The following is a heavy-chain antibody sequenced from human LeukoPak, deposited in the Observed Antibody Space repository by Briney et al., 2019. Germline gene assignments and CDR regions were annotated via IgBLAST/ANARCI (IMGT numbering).Heavy chain of an antibody. D-gene: IGHD2-2*01. V-gene: IGHV3-23*01. Sequence: PGGSLRLSCAASGFTFSTYAMSWVRQAPGKGLEWVSAISGSDGNTYYADSVKGRFTISRDNSKNTLYLQMDSLRAEDTAIYYCEEGIPADYWGQGTLVTVSS. J-gene: IGHJ4*02. CDR2: ISGSDGNT. CDR1: GFTFSTYA. CDR3: EEGIPADY.